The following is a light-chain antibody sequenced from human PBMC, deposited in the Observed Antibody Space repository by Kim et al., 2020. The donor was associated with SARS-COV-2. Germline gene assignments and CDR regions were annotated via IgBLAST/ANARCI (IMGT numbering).Light chain of an antibody. V-gene: IGKV3-20*01. J-gene: IGKJ1*01. CDR3: QKYGSSAT. Sequence: LAPGERATLSCRASPSISSSYLAWYQHNPGQAPRLLIYGASSRATGIPDRFSGSGSGTDFTLTIGGLEPEDFAVYYCQKYGSSATFGQGTKVDIK. CDR2: GAS. CDR1: PSISSSY.